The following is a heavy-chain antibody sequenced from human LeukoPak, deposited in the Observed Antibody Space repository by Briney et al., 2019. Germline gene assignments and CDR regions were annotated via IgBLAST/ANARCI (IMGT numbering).Heavy chain of an antibody. CDR3: ARVQFSGWFDY. CDR2: IYYSGST. Sequence: SETLSLTCTVSGGSISSYYWSWIRQPPGKGLEWIGYIYYSGSTNYNPSLESRVTISVDTSKNQFSLKLSSVTAADTAVYYCARVQFSGWFDYWGQGTLVTVSS. D-gene: IGHD6-19*01. J-gene: IGHJ4*02. CDR1: GGSISSYY. V-gene: IGHV4-59*08.